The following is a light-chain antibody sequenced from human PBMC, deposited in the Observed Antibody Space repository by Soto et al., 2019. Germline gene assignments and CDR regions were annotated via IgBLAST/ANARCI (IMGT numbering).Light chain of an antibody. CDR2: DVS. CDR1: QGISNH. J-gene: IGKJ4*01. V-gene: IGKV1-16*02. CDR3: QQYHNQPVT. Sequence: DIEMTQSPSSVSASVGDRVTITCRASQGISNHLAWFQLKPGKAPESLIYDVSSLQSRVPTKFNGTESTTDLQITIRRPQPADVYYYYSQQYHNQPVTFGGGTKVDIK.